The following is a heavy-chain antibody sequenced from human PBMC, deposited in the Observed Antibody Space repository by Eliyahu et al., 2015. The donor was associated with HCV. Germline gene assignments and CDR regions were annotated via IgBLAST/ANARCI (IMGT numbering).Heavy chain of an antibody. CDR3: ARDHKDIVVVPAAMDV. J-gene: IGHJ6*02. D-gene: IGHD2-2*01. V-gene: IGHV1-18*01. Sequence: QVQLVQSGAEVKKPGXSVKVSCKXSXYTFTSYGISWVRQAPGQGLEWMGWIXXYNGNTNYAQKLQGRVTMTTDTSTSTAYMELRSLRSDDTAVYYCARDHKDIVVVPAAMDVWGQGTTVTVSS. CDR1: XYTFTSYG. CDR2: IXXYNGNT.